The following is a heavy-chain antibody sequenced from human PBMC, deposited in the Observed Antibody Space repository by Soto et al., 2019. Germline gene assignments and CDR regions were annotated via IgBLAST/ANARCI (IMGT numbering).Heavy chain of an antibody. Sequence: QVQLVESGGGVVQPGRSLRLSCAASGFTFSSYGMHWVRQAPGKGVEWVAVIGLDGSNKYYADSVKGRFTISRDNSKNTLYLQMNSLRADDTAVYYCARGLWSFDYWGQGNLVTVSS. CDR2: IGLDGSNK. D-gene: IGHD5-18*01. J-gene: IGHJ4*02. V-gene: IGHV3-33*01. CDR3: ARGLWSFDY. CDR1: GFTFSSYG.